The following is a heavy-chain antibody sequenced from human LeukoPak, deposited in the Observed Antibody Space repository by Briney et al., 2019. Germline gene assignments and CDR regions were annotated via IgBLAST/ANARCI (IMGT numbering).Heavy chain of an antibody. J-gene: IGHJ3*02. CDR2: IYYSGST. V-gene: IGHV4-30-4*08. CDR3: AGDLPTTAFDI. D-gene: IGHD1-7*01. CDR1: GGSISSGDYY. Sequence: SETLSLTCTVSGGSISSGDYYWSWIRQPPGKGLEWIGYIYYSGSTYYNPSLKSRVTISVDTSKNQFSLKLSSVTAADTAVYYCAGDLPTTAFDIWGQGTMVTVSS.